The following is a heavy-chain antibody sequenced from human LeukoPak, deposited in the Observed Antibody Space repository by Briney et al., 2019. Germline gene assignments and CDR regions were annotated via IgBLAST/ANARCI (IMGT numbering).Heavy chain of an antibody. J-gene: IGHJ6*02. CDR3: ARGYCSDGSCYSGYVRYYYYGMDV. CDR1: GGSFRGYY. V-gene: IGHV4-34*01. CDR2: INHSGST. D-gene: IGHD2-15*01. Sequence: SETLSLTCAVYGGSFRGYYWSWIRQPPGKGLEWIGEINHSGSTNYNPSLKSRVTISVDTSKNQFSLKLSSVTAADTAVYYCARGYCSDGSCYSGYVRYYYYGMDVWGQGTTVTVSS.